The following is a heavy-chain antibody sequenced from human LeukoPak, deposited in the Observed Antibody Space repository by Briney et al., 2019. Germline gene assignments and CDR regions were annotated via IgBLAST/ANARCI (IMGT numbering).Heavy chain of an antibody. CDR2: IYYSGST. V-gene: IGHV4-30-4*01. J-gene: IGHJ4*02. D-gene: IGHD3-10*01. Sequence: SQTLSLTCTVSGGSISSGDYYWSWIRQPPGKGLEWIGYIYYSGSTYYNPSLKSRVTISVDTFKNQFSLKLSSVTAADTAVYYCARVVNYGTTAPYFDYWGQGTLVTVSS. CDR3: ARVVNYGTTAPYFDY. CDR1: GGSISSGDYY.